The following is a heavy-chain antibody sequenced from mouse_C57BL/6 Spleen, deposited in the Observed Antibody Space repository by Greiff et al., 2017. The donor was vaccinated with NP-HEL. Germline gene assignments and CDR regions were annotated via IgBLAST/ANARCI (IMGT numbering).Heavy chain of an antibody. D-gene: IGHD2-12*01. CDR1: GFALTSYG. CDR2: LWGGGST. J-gene: IGHJ1*03. CDR3: AKHGGMTYDVDWYFDV. Sequence: VQLVESGPGLVAPSQSLSITCTVSGFALTSYGVDWVRQPPGKGLEWLGVLWGGGSTNYNSALMSRLSISKDNSKSQVFLKMNSLQTDDTAMYYCAKHGGMTYDVDWYFDVWGTGTTVTVSS. V-gene: IGHV2-9*01.